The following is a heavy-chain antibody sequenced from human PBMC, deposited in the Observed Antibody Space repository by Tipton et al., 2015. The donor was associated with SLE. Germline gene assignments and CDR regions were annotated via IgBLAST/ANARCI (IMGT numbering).Heavy chain of an antibody. CDR1: GYTFADYY. CDR2: INPKSGDS. J-gene: IGHJ4*02. D-gene: IGHD3-16*01. V-gene: IGHV1-2*06. Sequence: QLVQSGAEVKKPGASVKVSCKASGYTFADYYIHWVRQAPGQGLEWMGRINPKSGDSVYAQHFQGRVTLTSDTAIRAAYMELTRLRSNDTAVYFCARPRSTSGGGSFDLWGQGTLIIVSS. CDR3: ARPRSTSGGGSFDL.